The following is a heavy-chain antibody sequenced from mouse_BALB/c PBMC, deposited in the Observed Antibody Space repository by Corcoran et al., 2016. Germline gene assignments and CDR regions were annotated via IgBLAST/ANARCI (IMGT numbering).Heavy chain of an antibody. J-gene: IGHJ3*01. CDR3: ARSDGSRWFAY. CDR2: INTYTGEP. V-gene: IGHV9-3-1*01. CDR1: GYTFTNYG. D-gene: IGHD1-1*01. Sequence: QIQLVQSGPELKKPGETVKISCKASGYTFTNYGMNWVKQAPGKGLKWMGWINTYTGEPTYADDFKGRFAFSLETSASTAYLQINNLKNEDTATYVCARSDGSRWFAYRGQGTLVTVSA.